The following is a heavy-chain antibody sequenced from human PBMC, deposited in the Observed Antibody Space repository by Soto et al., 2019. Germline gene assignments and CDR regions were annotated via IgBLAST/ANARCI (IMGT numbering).Heavy chain of an antibody. J-gene: IGHJ5*02. D-gene: IGHD3-3*01. CDR1: GYTFTSYD. CDR3: ARGSVTIFVRREYNWFDP. CDR2: MNPNSGNT. Sequence: GASVKVSCKASGYTFTSYDINWVRQATGQGLEWMGWMNPNSGNTGYAQKFQGRVTMTRNTSISTAYMELSSLRSEDTAVYYCARGSVTIFVRREYNWFDPWGQGTLVTAPQ. V-gene: IGHV1-8*01.